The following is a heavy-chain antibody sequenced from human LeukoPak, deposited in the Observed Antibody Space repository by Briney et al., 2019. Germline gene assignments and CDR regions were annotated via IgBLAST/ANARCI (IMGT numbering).Heavy chain of an antibody. Sequence: PSETLSLTCAVYGGSFSGYYWSWIRQPPGKGLEWIGEINHSGSTNYNPSLKSRVTISVDTSKNQFSLKLSSVTAADTAVYYCARGNGWLVPAATPLDYWGQGTLVTVSS. CDR3: ARGNGWLVPAATPLDY. CDR2: INHSGST. J-gene: IGHJ4*02. CDR1: GGSFSGYY. D-gene: IGHD2-2*01. V-gene: IGHV4-34*01.